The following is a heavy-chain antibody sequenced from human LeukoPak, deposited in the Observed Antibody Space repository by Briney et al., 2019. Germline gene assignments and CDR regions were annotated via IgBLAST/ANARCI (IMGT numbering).Heavy chain of an antibody. J-gene: IGHJ4*02. D-gene: IGHD2-15*01. CDR2: INGYNGYT. V-gene: IGHV1-18*01. Sequence: ASVKVSCTTSGYTFTTFGITWVRQAPGQGLEWMGWINGYNGYTNYAQRFQGRVSMTTDTSTSTAYMELGSLSSDDTAVYYCARNTSTTHYDYWGQGTLVTVSS. CDR3: ARNTSTTHYDY. CDR1: GYTFTTFG.